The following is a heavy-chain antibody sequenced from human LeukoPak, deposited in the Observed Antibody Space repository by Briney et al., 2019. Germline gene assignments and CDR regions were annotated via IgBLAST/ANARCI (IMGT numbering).Heavy chain of an antibody. CDR2: IYYSGST. CDR1: GGSISSYY. J-gene: IGHJ5*02. Sequence: PSETLSLTCTVSGGSISSYYWSWIRQPPGKGLEWIGYIYYSGSTNYNPSLKSRVTISVDTSKNQFSLKLSSVTAADTAVYYCARATYYDFWSGPLTNWFDPWGQGTLVTVSS. CDR3: ARATYYDFWSGPLTNWFDP. V-gene: IGHV4-59*01. D-gene: IGHD3-3*01.